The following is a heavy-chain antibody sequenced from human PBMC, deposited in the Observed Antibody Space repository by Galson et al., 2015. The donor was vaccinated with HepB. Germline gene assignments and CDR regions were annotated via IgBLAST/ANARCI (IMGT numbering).Heavy chain of an antibody. J-gene: IGHJ6*03. CDR1: GYTFTNYG. Sequence: SVKVSCKASGYTFTNYGMNWVRQAPGRGLEWMGWINMNTGNPTYAQGFTGRFVFSLDTSVSTAYLQISSLKAEDSAVYYCAKAGNSNYYNYYYMDVWGTGTTVTVSS. CDR3: AKAGNSNYYNYYYMDV. D-gene: IGHD6-19*01. CDR2: INMNTGNP. V-gene: IGHV7-4-1*02.